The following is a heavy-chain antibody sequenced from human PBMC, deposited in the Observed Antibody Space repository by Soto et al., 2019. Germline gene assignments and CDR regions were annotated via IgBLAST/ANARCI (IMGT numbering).Heavy chain of an antibody. CDR3: ARSGGLQQIDY. J-gene: IGHJ4*02. V-gene: IGHV4-39*01. CDR2: IYYSGST. CDR1: GDSISSSSYY. D-gene: IGHD4-4*01. Sequence: QLQLQESGPGLVKPSETLSLTCTVSGDSISSSSYYWGWIRQPPGKGLEWIGSIYYSGSTYFNPPLMSRVTICVDTSKNQFALKLGSVTAADTAVHDCARSGGLQQIDYWGQGTLVAVSS.